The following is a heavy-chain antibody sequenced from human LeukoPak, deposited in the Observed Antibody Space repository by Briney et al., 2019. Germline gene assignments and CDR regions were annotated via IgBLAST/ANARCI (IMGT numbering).Heavy chain of an antibody. Sequence: SETLSLTCTVSGGSISSYYWSWIRQPPGKGLEWIGYIYYSGSTNYNPSLKSRVTISVDTSKNQLSLKLCSVTAADTAVYYCARQSRGQTSIVYYYYYYYMDVWGKGTTVTVSS. CDR1: GGSISSYY. CDR2: IYYSGST. V-gene: IGHV4-59*01. D-gene: IGHD3-9*01. CDR3: ARQSRGQTSIVYYYYYYYMDV. J-gene: IGHJ6*03.